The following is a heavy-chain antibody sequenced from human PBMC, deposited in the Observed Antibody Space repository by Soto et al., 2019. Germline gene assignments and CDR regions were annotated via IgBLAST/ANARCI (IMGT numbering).Heavy chain of an antibody. J-gene: IGHJ2*01. D-gene: IGHD6-19*01. CDR2: IGTAGDT. CDR1: GFTFSSYD. Sequence: PVGSLRLPCAASGFTFSSYDMHWVLQATRKGLEWVSAIGTAGDTYYPGSVKGRFTISRENAKNSLYLQMNSLRAGDTAVYYCARVSSSQWLANSYFDLCGRGTLVTVSS. V-gene: IGHV3-13*01. CDR3: ARVSSSQWLANSYFDL.